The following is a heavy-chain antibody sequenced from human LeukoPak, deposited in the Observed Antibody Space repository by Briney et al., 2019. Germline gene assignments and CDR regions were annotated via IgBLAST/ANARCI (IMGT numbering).Heavy chain of an antibody. D-gene: IGHD3-22*01. V-gene: IGHV3-21*01. J-gene: IGHJ4*02. CDR3: ARHVVAVGFDY. CDR1: GFTLSSYS. Sequence: GGSLRLSCAASGFTLSSYSMNWVRQAPGKGLEWVSSISSSSSYIYYADSVKGRFTIARDNAKNSLYLQMNSLRADDTAVYYCARHVVAVGFDYWGRGTLVTVSS. CDR2: ISSSSSYI.